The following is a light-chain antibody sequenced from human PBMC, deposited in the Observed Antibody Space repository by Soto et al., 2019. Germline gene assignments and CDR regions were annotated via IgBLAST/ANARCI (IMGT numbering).Light chain of an antibody. CDR3: QQYNDWPPIT. Sequence: EVLMTQSPATLSVSPGERATLSCRASQSVGNNLAWYQQKPGQVPRLLIYYASTRATGIPARFSGSGSGTEFTLTISSLQSEDFAHYYCQQYNDWPPITFGQGTRLEIK. V-gene: IGKV3-15*01. CDR2: YAS. J-gene: IGKJ5*01. CDR1: QSVGNN.